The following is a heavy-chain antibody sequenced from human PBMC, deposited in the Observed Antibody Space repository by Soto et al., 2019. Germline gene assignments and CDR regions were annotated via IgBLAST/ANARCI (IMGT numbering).Heavy chain of an antibody. CDR1: GFTYSSYA. J-gene: IGHJ4*02. V-gene: IGHV3-23*01. Sequence: EVQLLESGGGLVQPGGSLRLSCAASGFTYSSYAMNWVRQAPGKGLEWVSAISAAGASTYYADSVKGRFTISRDNSNKKLYLQMSSLRPEDTAVYYCAKGRYEKYQLTFDYWGQGTLVTVSS. D-gene: IGHD2-2*01. CDR3: AKGRYEKYQLTFDY. CDR2: ISAAGAST.